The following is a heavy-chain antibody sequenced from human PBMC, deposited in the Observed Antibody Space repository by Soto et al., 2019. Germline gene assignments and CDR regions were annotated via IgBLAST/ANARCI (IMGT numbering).Heavy chain of an antibody. J-gene: IGHJ2*01. CDR2: INPIFGTA. D-gene: IGHD6-6*01. CDR1: GGTFSSYA. CDR3: ARERGGIAARNWYFDL. Sequence: QVQLVQSGAEVKKPGSSVKFSCKASGGTFSSYAISWVRQAPGQGLEWMGGINPIFGTANYAQKFQGRVTITADESTSTAHMELSSLRSEDTAVYYCARERGGIAARNWYFDLWGRGTLVTVAS. V-gene: IGHV1-69*01.